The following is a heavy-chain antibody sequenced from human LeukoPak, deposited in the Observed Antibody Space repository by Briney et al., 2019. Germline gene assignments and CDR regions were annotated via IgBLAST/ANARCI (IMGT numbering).Heavy chain of an antibody. CDR1: GGSISNYY. CDR2: IYYSGST. V-gene: IGHV4-59*12. D-gene: IGHD6-13*01. Sequence: SETLSLTCTVSGGSISNYYWSWIRQPPGKGLEWIGYIYYSGSTNYNPSLRSRVTISVDTSKNQFSLKLSSVTAADTAVYYCAREAAAGTWWFDPWGQGTLVTVSS. CDR3: AREAAAGTWWFDP. J-gene: IGHJ5*02.